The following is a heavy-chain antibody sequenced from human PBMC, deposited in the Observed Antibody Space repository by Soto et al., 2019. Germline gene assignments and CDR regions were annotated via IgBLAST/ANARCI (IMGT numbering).Heavy chain of an antibody. CDR3: GRDGALGDTAVVDS. V-gene: IGHV3-33*01. CDR1: GFTFSTYG. J-gene: IGHJ4*02. D-gene: IGHD5-18*01. Sequence: VQLVESGGGVVQPGKSLRLSCAASGFTFSTYGMHWVRQAPGKGLEWVAVIWYDGSNKYHGDSLKGRFTISRGNSKNTLYLQINNLRAEDTAVYYCGRDGALGDTAVVDSWGQGTLVTVSS. CDR2: IWYDGSNK.